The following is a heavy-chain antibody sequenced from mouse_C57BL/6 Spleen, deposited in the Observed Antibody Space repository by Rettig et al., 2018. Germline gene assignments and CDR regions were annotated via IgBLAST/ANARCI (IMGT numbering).Heavy chain of an antibody. CDR1: GYTFTSNW. D-gene: IGHD2-4*01. Sequence: QVQLQQPGAELVKPGASVKLSRKASGYTFTSNWMHWVKQRPGRGLEWIGWINPNSGGTKYNEKFKSKATLTVDQPSSTAYMQLSSLTSEDSAVYYCARHYSDYDGLAYWGQGTLVTVSA. CDR2: INPNSGGT. CDR3: ARHYSDYDGLAY. J-gene: IGHJ3*01. V-gene: IGHV1-72*01.